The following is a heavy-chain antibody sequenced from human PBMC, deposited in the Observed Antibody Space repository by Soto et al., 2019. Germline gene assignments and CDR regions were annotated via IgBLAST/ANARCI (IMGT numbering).Heavy chain of an antibody. CDR2: NYYSGIT. V-gene: IGHV4-31*03. CDR1: GGSISSGGYY. J-gene: IGHJ4*02. CDR3: ARGSTGYSSSWYRY. Sequence: SETLSLTCTVSGGSISSGGYYWTWIRQHPGKGLEWIGYNYYSGITYYNPSLKSRVTISLDTSKNQFSLKLSSVTAADTAVYYCARGSTGYSSSWYRYWGQGTLVTVSS. D-gene: IGHD6-13*01.